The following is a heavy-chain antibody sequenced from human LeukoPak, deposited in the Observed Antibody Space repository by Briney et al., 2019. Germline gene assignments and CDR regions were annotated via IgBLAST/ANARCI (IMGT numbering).Heavy chain of an antibody. CDR2: ISSSGSTI. D-gene: IGHD1-1*01. J-gene: IGHJ3*02. V-gene: IGHV3-11*01. Sequence: GGSLRLSCAASGFTFSDYYMSWIRQAPGKGLEWVSYISSSGSTIYYADSVKGRFTISRDNAKNSLYLQMNSLRAEDTAVYYCARAARTGTYAFDIWGQGTMVTVSS. CDR3: ARAARTGTYAFDI. CDR1: GFTFSDYY.